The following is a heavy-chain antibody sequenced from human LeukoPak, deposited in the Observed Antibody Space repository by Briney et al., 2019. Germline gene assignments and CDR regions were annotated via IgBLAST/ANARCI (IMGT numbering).Heavy chain of an antibody. CDR1: GFTFSSYS. Sequence: GGSLRLSCAASGFTFSSYSMSWVRQAPGRGLGWVSFIGTSSSSVYYADSVKGRFTISRDNAKNSVYLQMNSLRAEDTAVYYCARNGGSCFDNWGQGTLVTVSS. CDR2: IGTSSSSV. D-gene: IGHD6-13*01. J-gene: IGHJ4*02. V-gene: IGHV3-21*01. CDR3: ARNGGSCFDN.